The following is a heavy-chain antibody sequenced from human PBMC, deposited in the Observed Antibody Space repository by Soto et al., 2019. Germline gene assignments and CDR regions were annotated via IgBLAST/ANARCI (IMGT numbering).Heavy chain of an antibody. CDR2: IKQDGSEK. Sequence: EVQLVESGGGLVQPGGSLRLSCAASGFTFSSYWMSWVRQAPGKGLEWVANIKQDGSEKYYVDSVKGRFTISRDNAKNSLYLQINSLRAEDTAVYYCARDPNIVLVPAALRSYYYYYGIDVWGQGTTVTVSS. V-gene: IGHV3-7*01. CDR3: ARDPNIVLVPAALRSYYYYYGIDV. D-gene: IGHD2-2*01. CDR1: GFTFSSYW. J-gene: IGHJ6*02.